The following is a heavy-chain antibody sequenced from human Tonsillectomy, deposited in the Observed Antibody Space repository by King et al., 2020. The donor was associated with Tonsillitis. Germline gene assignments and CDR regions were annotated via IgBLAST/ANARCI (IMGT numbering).Heavy chain of an antibody. D-gene: IGHD5/OR15-5a*01. CDR2: LHGNKINI. J-gene: IGHJ4*02. CDR3: VRGLHWAFDF. Sequence: VQLVESGGGLLQPGGSLRLSCVASGFSFSGNSMNWVRQAAGKGLEWISYLHGNKINILYADSVKGRFTISRDNARNTLFLQMDSLRAEDTALYYCVRGLHWAFDFWGQGTLVTVSS. V-gene: IGHV3-48*01. CDR1: GFSFSGNS.